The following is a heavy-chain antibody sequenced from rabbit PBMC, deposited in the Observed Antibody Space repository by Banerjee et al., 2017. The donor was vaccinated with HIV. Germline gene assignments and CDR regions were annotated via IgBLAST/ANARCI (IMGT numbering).Heavy chain of an antibody. Sequence: QEQLVESGGGLVKPTGSLKLSCTASGFSFNSGYDMCWVRQAPGKGLEWIACIYAGSSGSTYSATWAKGRFTISKTSSTTVTLQMTSLTAADTATYFCARDAGTSFSTYGMDLWGPGTLVTVS. D-gene: IGHD8-1*01. V-gene: IGHV1S45*01. CDR2: IYAGSSGST. J-gene: IGHJ6*01. CDR3: ARDAGTSFSTYGMDL. CDR1: GFSFNSGYD.